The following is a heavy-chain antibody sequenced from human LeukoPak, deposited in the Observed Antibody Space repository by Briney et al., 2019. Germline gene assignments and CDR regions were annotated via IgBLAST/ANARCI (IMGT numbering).Heavy chain of an antibody. Sequence: GGSLRLSWAASGFTFSSYGMHWVRQAPGKGLEWVAVISYDGSNKYYADSVKGRFTISRDNSKNTLYLQMNSLRAEDTAVYYCAKDRGYDSSGYYYGGPFDYWGQGTLVTVSS. J-gene: IGHJ4*02. CDR2: ISYDGSNK. D-gene: IGHD3-22*01. CDR1: GFTFSSYG. CDR3: AKDRGYDSSGYYYGGPFDY. V-gene: IGHV3-30*18.